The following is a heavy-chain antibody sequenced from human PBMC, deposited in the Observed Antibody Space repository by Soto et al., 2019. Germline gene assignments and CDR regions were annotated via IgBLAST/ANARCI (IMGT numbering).Heavy chain of an antibody. V-gene: IGHV1-3*01. CDR1: GYTFTSYA. Sequence: QVPLVQSGAEVKKPGASVKVSCKASGYTFTSYAMPWVRQAPGQRLEWMGWINAGNGNTKYSQKFQGRVTITRDTSASTAYMELSSLRSEDTAVYYCARARISSSSRDWFDPWGQGTLVTVSS. J-gene: IGHJ5*02. CDR3: ARARISSSSRDWFDP. CDR2: INAGNGNT. D-gene: IGHD6-6*01.